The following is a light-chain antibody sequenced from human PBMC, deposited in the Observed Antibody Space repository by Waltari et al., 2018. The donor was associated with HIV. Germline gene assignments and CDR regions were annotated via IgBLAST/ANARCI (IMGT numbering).Light chain of an antibody. J-gene: IGLJ3*02. CDR2: EVS. Sequence: QSALTQPASVSGSPGQSITISCTGTSSDVGSYNLVSWYQHHPGKAPKLMIYEVSKRPSGVSKRFSGSKSGNTASLTISGLQAEDEADYYCCSYAGSVWVFGGGTKLTVL. CDR1: SSDVGSYNL. V-gene: IGLV2-23*02. CDR3: CSYAGSVWV.